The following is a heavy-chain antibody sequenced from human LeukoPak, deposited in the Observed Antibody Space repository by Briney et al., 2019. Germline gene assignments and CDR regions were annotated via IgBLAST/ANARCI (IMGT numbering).Heavy chain of an antibody. D-gene: IGHD5-24*01. CDR1: GFTVSSNY. Sequence: PGGSLRLSCAASGFTVSSNYMSWVRQAPGKGLEWVSVIYSGGSTYYADSVKGRFTISRDNSKNTLYLQMNSLRAEDTAVYYCAQCQATGAEDDAFDIWGQGTMVTVSS. J-gene: IGHJ3*02. CDR3: AQCQATGAEDDAFDI. CDR2: IYSGGST. V-gene: IGHV3-53*01.